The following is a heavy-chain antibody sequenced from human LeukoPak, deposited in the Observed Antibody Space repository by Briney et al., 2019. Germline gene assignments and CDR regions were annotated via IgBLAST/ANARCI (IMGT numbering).Heavy chain of an antibody. D-gene: IGHD2-21*01. CDR3: ARDSPNEGILWWSIDY. V-gene: IGHV3-21*01. Sequence: PGGSLRLSCAASGFSFTFYSMNWVRQAPGKGLEWVSSISSSSSYIYYADSVKGRFTISRDNAKNSLYLQMNSLRAEDTAVYYCARDSPNEGILWWSIDYWGQGTLVTVSS. CDR2: ISSSSSYI. CDR1: GFSFTFYS. J-gene: IGHJ4*02.